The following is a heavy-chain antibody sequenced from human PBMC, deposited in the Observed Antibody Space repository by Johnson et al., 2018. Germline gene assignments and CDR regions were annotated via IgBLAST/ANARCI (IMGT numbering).Heavy chain of an antibody. Sequence: QVQLVQSGGGVVQPGRSLRLSCAASGFTFSTYAMPWVRQAPGKGLEWVAIISYDGSNKYYADSVKGLFHVSRDNSKNTLYLQMNSLSAEDTAVYYWPKGSSWGVNVDYMDVWGKGTTVTVSS. CDR2: ISYDGSNK. CDR1: GFTFSTYA. V-gene: IGHV3-30-3*01. J-gene: IGHJ6*03. D-gene: IGHD3-16*01. CDR3: PKGSSWGVNVDYMDV.